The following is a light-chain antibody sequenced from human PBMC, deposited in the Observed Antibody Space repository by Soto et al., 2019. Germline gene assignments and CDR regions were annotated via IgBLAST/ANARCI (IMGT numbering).Light chain of an antibody. J-gene: IGKJ5*01. V-gene: IGKV3-20*01. Sequence: ELLLAQSPGPLSFSPGGSSALSFRASQPVSSNFLAWYQQKPGQAPRLLIYGVSSRASGIPDRFFGSGSGTDFTLTINRLEPEDFAVYYCQQYANSPITFGQGTRLE. CDR3: QQYANSPIT. CDR1: QPVSSNF. CDR2: GVS.